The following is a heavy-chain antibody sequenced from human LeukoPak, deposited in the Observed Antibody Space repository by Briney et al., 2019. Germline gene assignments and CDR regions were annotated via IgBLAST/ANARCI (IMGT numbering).Heavy chain of an antibody. J-gene: IGHJ3*01. CDR3: ATYVDTVRYDAFDV. CDR2: IKQDGSEK. Sequence: GGSLRLSCAASGFTFSSYWMSWVRQAPGKGLEWVANIKQDGSEKYYVDSVKGRFTISRDNARNTLFLQMNSLRTEDAAVYYCATYVDTVRYDAFDVWGQGTMVTVSS. D-gene: IGHD5-18*01. V-gene: IGHV3-7*01. CDR1: GFTFSSYW.